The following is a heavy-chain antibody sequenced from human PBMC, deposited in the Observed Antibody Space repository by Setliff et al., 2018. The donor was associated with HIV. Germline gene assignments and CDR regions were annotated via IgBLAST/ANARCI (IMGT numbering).Heavy chain of an antibody. V-gene: IGHV3-21*01. J-gene: IGHJ4*02. Sequence: PGGSLRLSCAASGFDFTSYTMTWVRQAPGEGLEWVANYADSVKGRFTISRDNARNTLSLQMNSLGVEDTALYYCGRDVHDAAADNWGRGTLGTVS. CDR3: GRDVHDAAADN. D-gene: IGHD6-13*01. CDR1: GFDFTSYT.